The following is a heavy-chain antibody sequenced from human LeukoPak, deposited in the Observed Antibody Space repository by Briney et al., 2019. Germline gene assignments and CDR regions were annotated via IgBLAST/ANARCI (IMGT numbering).Heavy chain of an antibody. J-gene: IGHJ4*02. Sequence: GGSLRLSCAASRFTFSTYGMHWVRQAPGKGLEWVAVISYDGSNKYYADSVKGRFTISRDNSKNTLYLQMNSLRAEDTAVYYCAKARYVRGSYYGDYWGQGTLVTVSS. D-gene: IGHD1-26*01. V-gene: IGHV3-30*18. CDR3: AKARYVRGSYYGDY. CDR1: RFTFSTYG. CDR2: ISYDGSNK.